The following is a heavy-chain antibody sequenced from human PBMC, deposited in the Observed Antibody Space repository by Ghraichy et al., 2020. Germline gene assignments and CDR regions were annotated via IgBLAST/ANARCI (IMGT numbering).Heavy chain of an antibody. CDR3: SRQDSSSWYRWFDP. V-gene: IGHV4-4*07. CDR2: IYTSGST. D-gene: IGHD6-13*01. Sequence: SETLSLTCTVSGTSVGSHYWSWLRQPAGRGLEWIGRIYTSGSTTNHPSLIGRVTISVDTSKNQVSLNLTSVTAADTAVYYCSRQDSSSWYRWFDPWGQGILVTVSS. J-gene: IGHJ5*02. CDR1: GTSVGSHY.